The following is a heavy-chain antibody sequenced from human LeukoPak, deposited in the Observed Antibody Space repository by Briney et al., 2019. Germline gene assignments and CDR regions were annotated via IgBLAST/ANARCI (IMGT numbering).Heavy chain of an antibody. CDR1: GFTFSSYA. J-gene: IGHJ4*02. V-gene: IGHV3-23*01. Sequence: PGGSLRLSCAASGFTFSSYAMSWVRQAPGKGLEWVSAIRDSGSSTHYADSVKGRFTTSRDNSKNTLYLQMNSLRAEDTAIYYCVAPASSSTVYYFDYWGQGTLVTVSS. D-gene: IGHD6-6*01. CDR3: VAPASSSTVYYFDY. CDR2: IRDSGSST.